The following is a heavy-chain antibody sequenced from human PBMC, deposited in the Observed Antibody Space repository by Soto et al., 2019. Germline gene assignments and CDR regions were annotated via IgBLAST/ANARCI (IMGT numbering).Heavy chain of an antibody. CDR2: IMPVFPTP. V-gene: IGHV1-69*12. D-gene: IGHD3-3*02. CDR1: RGTFRTSA. J-gene: IGHJ6*01. Sequence: QVQLVQSGAEVKKPGSSVKVSCKTSRGTFRTSAISWVRQAPGQGLEWMGGIMPVFPTPDYAQKFQGRVTITADESTGTAYMELSSLRSEDTAAYYCARDKDRQQLGGNYYYIMDVWGQGTTVTVSS. CDR3: ARDKDRQQLGGNYYYIMDV.